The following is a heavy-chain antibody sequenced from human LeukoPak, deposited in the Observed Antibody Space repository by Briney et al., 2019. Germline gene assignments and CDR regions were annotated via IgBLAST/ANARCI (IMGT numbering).Heavy chain of an antibody. V-gene: IGHV1-2*02. Sequence: ASLKVSCKASGYTFTGYYMHWVRQAPGQGLEWMGWIKRNYSGANNEQKLQGRVTMTRETSISTDYMELSRLRSNDTAVYYCARWSYSGYCYFDYWGQGTLVTVSS. CDR3: ARWSYSGYCYFDY. CDR2: IKRNYSGA. J-gene: IGHJ4*02. CDR1: GYTFTGYY. D-gene: IGHD5-12*01.